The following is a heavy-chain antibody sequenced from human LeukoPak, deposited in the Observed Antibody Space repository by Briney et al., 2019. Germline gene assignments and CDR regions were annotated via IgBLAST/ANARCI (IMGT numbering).Heavy chain of an antibody. J-gene: IGHJ3*02. D-gene: IGHD3-3*01. CDR1: GGSISSGGYY. V-gene: IGHV4-31*11. Sequence: SEILSLTCAVSGGSISSGGYYWSWIRQHPGKGLEWIGYIYYSGSTYYNPSLKSRVTISVDTSKNQFSLKLSSVTAADTAVYYCARRGNDFWSGYYEGNHAFDIWGQGTMVTVSS. CDR3: ARRGNDFWSGYYEGNHAFDI. CDR2: IYYSGST.